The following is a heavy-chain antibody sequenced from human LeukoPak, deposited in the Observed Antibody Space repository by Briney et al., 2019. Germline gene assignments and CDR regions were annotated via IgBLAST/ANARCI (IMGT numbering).Heavy chain of an antibody. Sequence: GGSLRLSCAASGFTFSSYEMNWVRQAPGKGLEYVSAISSNGGSTYYANSVKGRFTISRDNSKNTLYLQMGSLRAEDMAVYYCARDSLQESFDYWGQGTLVTVSS. CDR3: ARDSLQESFDY. D-gene: IGHD5-24*01. CDR2: ISSNGGST. CDR1: GFTFSSYE. V-gene: IGHV3-64*01. J-gene: IGHJ4*02.